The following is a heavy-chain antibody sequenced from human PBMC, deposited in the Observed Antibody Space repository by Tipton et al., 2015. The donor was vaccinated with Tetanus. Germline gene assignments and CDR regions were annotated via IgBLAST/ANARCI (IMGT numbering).Heavy chain of an antibody. J-gene: IGHJ5*02. V-gene: IGHV4-61*08. Sequence: TLSLTCTVSGGSVRSGDYSWNWIRQPPGKGLEWLAYVSYSGRTNSNYSLKSRITISQDTSKNQFSLNLTSVTAADTAVYYCARDQGGGRVARLNWFDPWGQGTLVAVSS. CDR1: GGSVRSGDYS. CDR3: ARDQGGGRVARLNWFDP. CDR2: VSYSGRT. D-gene: IGHD3-16*01.